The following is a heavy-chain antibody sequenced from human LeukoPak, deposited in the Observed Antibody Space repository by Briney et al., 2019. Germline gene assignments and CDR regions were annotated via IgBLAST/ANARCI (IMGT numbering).Heavy chain of an antibody. J-gene: IGHJ4*02. CDR1: GGSFSGYY. CDR3: ATEWEPPRSGY. V-gene: IGHV4-34*01. CDR2: INHSGST. Sequence: PSETLSLTCAVYGGSFSGYYWSWIRQPPGKGLEWIGEINHSGSTNYNPSLKSRVTISVDTSMNQFSLKLSSVTAADTAVYYCATEWEPPRSGYWGQGTLVTVSS. D-gene: IGHD1-26*01.